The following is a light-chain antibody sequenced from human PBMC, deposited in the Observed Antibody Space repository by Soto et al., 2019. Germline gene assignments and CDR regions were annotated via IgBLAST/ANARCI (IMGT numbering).Light chain of an antibody. CDR3: QQYNASPLI. J-gene: IGKJ4*01. V-gene: IGKV1-5*03. CDR1: QSISTL. CDR2: EAA. Sequence: DIQMTQSPSTLSASVGDRVTITCRASQSISTLLSGYQQKPGKAPTLLLFEAANLEGGVISRFSGSGCCTEYTIIIVSLQPDDFATFYCQQYNASPLIFGGGTTVEIK.